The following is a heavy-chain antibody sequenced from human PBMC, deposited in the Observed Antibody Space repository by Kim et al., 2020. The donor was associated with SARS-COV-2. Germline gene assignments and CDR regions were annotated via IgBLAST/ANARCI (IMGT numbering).Heavy chain of an antibody. CDR3: ARDAVCGGSCYSGGGYYYYYGMDV. V-gene: IGHV4-31*03. D-gene: IGHD2-15*01. CDR1: GGSISSGGYY. Sequence: SETLSLTCTVSGGSISSGGYYWSWIRQHPGKGLEWIGYIYYSGSTYYNPSLKSRVTISVDTSKNQFSLKLSSVTAADTAVYYCARDAVCGGSCYSGGGYYYYYGMDVWGQGTTVTVSS. J-gene: IGHJ6*02. CDR2: IYYSGST.